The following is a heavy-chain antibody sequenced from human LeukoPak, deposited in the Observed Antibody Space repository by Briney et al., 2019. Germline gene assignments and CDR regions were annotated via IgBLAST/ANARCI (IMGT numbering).Heavy chain of an antibody. D-gene: IGHD2-15*01. Sequence: PGESLRLSCVASGFTLSSYYMHWVRQVPGKGLVWVSCINGDGSSTKYADSVKGRFTISRDNAKNTLYLQVNSLRAEDTAVYYCAQGGGPGALDYWGRGTLVTVSS. J-gene: IGHJ4*02. CDR1: GFTLSSYY. CDR2: INGDGSST. V-gene: IGHV3-74*01. CDR3: AQGGGPGALDY.